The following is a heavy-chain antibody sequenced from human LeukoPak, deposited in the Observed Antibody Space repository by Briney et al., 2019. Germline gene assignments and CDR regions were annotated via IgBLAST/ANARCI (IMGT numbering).Heavy chain of an antibody. V-gene: IGHV3-74*01. J-gene: IGHJ4*02. CDR1: GFTFSSYV. CDR2: ISHDGFI. D-gene: IGHD5-24*01. Sequence: GGSLRLSCETAGFTFSSYVMHWVRRTPGKGLVWVSRISHDGFINYADSVKGRFTISRDNAKNTLILQMNSLRAEDTAVYYCARDWVYKIDYWGRGTLVTVSS. CDR3: ARDWVYKIDY.